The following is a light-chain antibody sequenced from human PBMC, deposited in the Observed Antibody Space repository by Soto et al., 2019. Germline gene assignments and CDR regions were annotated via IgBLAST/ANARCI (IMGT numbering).Light chain of an antibody. J-gene: IGKJ5*01. CDR3: QKFLYYPIT. V-gene: IGKV1D-13*01. CDR2: DAS. Sequence: IQLTQSPASLSASVGERVTITCRASQDIRGALAWYQQSPGEAPQLLIYDASTLESGVPSRFSGGSSGTHFTLTISSLQPEDFATYYCQKFLYYPITFGQGTRLEI. CDR1: QDIRGA.